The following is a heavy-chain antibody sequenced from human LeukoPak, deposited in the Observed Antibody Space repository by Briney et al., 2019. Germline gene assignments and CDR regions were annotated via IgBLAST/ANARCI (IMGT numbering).Heavy chain of an antibody. CDR2: INPNSGGT. Sequence: ASVKVSCKASGYTFTGSYMHSVRQAPGQGLEWMGWINPNSGGTNYAQKFQGRVTMTRDTSITTAYMELSRLGSDDTAVYYCARNMVRGSPVGIYWYFDLWGRGTLVTVSS. J-gene: IGHJ2*01. D-gene: IGHD3-10*01. CDR1: GYTFTGSY. CDR3: ARNMVRGSPVGIYWYFDL. V-gene: IGHV1-2*02.